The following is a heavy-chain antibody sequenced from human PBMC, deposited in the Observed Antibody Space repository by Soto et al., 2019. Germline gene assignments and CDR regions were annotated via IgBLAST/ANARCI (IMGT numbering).Heavy chain of an antibody. D-gene: IGHD3-16*01. J-gene: IGHJ4*02. CDR2: ISGSGGST. CDR1: GFTFSTYA. V-gene: IGHV3-23*01. Sequence: GGSLRLSCEGSGFTFSTYAMSWVRQAPGKGLEWVSAISGSGGSTYYADSVQGRFTISRDNSKNTLYLQMNSLRAEDTAVYYCARGPERGSYYFDYWGQGTLVTVSS. CDR3: ARGPERGSYYFDY.